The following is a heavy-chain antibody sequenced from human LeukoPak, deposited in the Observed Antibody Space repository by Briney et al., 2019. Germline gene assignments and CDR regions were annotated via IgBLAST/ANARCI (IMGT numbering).Heavy chain of an antibody. Sequence: PGRSLRLSCAASGFTFSSYGMHWVRQAPGKGLEWVAVIWYDGSNKYYADSVKGRLTISRDNSKNTLYLQMNSLRAEDTAVYYCARDYYYGSGSYSPHWGQGTLVTVSS. J-gene: IGHJ4*02. CDR1: GFTFSSYG. D-gene: IGHD3-10*01. CDR3: ARDYYYGSGSYSPH. V-gene: IGHV3-33*01. CDR2: IWYDGSNK.